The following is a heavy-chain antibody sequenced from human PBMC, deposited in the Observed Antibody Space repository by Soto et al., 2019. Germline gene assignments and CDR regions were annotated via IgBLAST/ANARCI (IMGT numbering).Heavy chain of an antibody. CDR2: SIPIFGTA. CDR3: ARGRGYSGDDHYYYFDMDV. CDR1: GGTFNNYP. D-gene: IGHD5-12*01. Sequence: GSSVKVSRKASGGTFNNYPITWVRQDPGQGLEWMGGSIPIFGTANYAQKFQGRVTISVDESTSTAYMELSSLRSEDTAVYYCARGRGYSGDDHYYYFDMDVWGQGTTVTVSS. V-gene: IGHV1-69*13. J-gene: IGHJ6*02.